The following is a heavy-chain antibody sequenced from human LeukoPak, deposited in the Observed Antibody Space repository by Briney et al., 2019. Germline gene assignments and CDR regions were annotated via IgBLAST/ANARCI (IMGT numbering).Heavy chain of an antibody. V-gene: IGHV4-34*01. J-gene: IGHJ4*02. CDR1: GGSFSGYY. CDR2: INHSGST. D-gene: IGHD3-3*01. Sequence: SETLSLTCAAYGGSFSGYYWSWIRQPPGKGLEWIGEINHSGSTNYNPSLKSRVTISVDTSKKKFSLKLTSVTAADTAVYFCARGAEYYAIWRGYAGYSDYWGQGISVTVSS. CDR3: ARGAEYYAIWRGYAGYSDY.